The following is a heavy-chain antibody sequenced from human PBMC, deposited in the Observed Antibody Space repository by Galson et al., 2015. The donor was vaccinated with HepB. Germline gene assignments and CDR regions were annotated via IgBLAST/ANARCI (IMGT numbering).Heavy chain of an antibody. CDR3: AHRHRDVVVPAAISFDY. CDR2: IYWDDDK. V-gene: IGHV2-5*02. Sequence: PALVKPTQTLTLTCTFSGFSLGTSGVGVGWIRQPPGKALEWLALIYWDDDKRYSPSLKSRLTITKDTSKNQVVLTMTNKDPVDTATYYCAHRHRDVVVPAAISFDYWGQGTLVTVSS. CDR1: GFSLGTSGVG. D-gene: IGHD2-2*01. J-gene: IGHJ4*02.